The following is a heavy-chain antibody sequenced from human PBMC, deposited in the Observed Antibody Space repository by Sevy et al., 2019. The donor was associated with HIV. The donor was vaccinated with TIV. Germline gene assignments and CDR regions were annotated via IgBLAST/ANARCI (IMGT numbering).Heavy chain of an antibody. Sequence: GGSLRLSCAASGFTFSSFFMSWVRQAPGKGLEWVANIKQDGSGKYYVDSVKGRFTISRVNARNSVYLQMNSLRAEDTGVYYCASDLTAPYYYYGMDVWGQGTMVTVSS. CDR3: ASDLTAPYYYYGMDV. D-gene: IGHD1-20*01. CDR2: IKQDGSGK. V-gene: IGHV3-7*01. J-gene: IGHJ6*02. CDR1: GFTFSSFF.